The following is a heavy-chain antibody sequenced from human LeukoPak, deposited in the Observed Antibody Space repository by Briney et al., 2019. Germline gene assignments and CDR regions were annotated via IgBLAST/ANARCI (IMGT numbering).Heavy chain of an antibody. CDR3: ARRGSAAAGDY. V-gene: IGHV3-74*01. Sequence: PGGSLTLSCAASGFTFSSYWMHWVHQPPGKGLVWVSRINSDGSSTSYAASVKGRFTISRDNAKNTLYLQMNSLRAEDTAVYYCARRGSAAAGDYWGQGTLVTVSS. CDR1: GFTFSSYW. CDR2: INSDGSST. D-gene: IGHD6-13*01. J-gene: IGHJ4*02.